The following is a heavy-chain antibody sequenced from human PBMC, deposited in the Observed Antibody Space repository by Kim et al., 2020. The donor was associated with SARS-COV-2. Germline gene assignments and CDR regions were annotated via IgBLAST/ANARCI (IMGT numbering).Heavy chain of an antibody. J-gene: IGHJ3*02. V-gene: IGHV3-73*01. CDR1: GFTLSGST. Sequence: GGSLRLSCAASGFTLSGSTVHWVRQASGKGLEWVGRIRSKANSYATAYAASVKNRFTISRDDSKNTAYLQMNSLKTEDTAVYYCARVNPIAGGWYDAFDSWGQATMVTVSS. CDR3: ARVNPIAGGWYDAFDS. D-gene: IGHD6-19*01. CDR2: IRSKANSYAT.